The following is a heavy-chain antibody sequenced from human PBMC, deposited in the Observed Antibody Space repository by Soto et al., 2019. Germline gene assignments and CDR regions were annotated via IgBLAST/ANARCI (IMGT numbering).Heavy chain of an antibody. CDR2: IYATGTT. Sequence: SSRLALTCTFSGASISGFYWSWIRKSAGKGLEWIGRIYATGTTDYNPSLKSRVMMSVDTSKKQFSLKLRSVTAADTAVYYCVRDGTKTLRDWFDPWGQGISVTVSS. CDR3: VRDGTKTLRDWFDP. J-gene: IGHJ5*02. CDR1: GASISGFY. V-gene: IGHV4-4*07. D-gene: IGHD1-1*01.